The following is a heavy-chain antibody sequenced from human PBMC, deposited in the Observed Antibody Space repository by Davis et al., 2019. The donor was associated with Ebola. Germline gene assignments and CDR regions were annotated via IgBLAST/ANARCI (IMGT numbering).Heavy chain of an antibody. CDR2: IYYSGST. CDR3: ARDYLSGQYCSGGSCYSSWFDP. V-gene: IGHV4-59*11. D-gene: IGHD2-15*01. J-gene: IGHJ5*02. Sequence: PSETLSLTCTVSGGSISSHYWSWIRQPPGKGLEWIGYIYYSGSTNYNPSLKSRVTISVDTSKNQFSLKLSSVTAADTAVYYCARDYLSGQYCSGGSCYSSWFDPWGQGTLVTVSS. CDR1: GGSISSHY.